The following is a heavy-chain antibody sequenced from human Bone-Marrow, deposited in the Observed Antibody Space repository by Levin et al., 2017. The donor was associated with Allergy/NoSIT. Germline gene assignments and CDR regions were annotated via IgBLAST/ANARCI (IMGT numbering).Heavy chain of an antibody. CDR3: AKCPDSAASYCRADV. D-gene: IGHD2-21*01. V-gene: IGHV3-23*01. CDR2: ISGSGGST. J-gene: IGHJ6*04. CDR1: GFTFSSYA. Sequence: SGGSLRLSCAASGFTFSSYAMSWVRQAPGKGLEWVSAISGSGGSTYYADSVKGRFTISRDNSKNTLYLQMNSLRAEDTAVYYCAKCPDSAASYCRADVWGKGTTVTVSS.